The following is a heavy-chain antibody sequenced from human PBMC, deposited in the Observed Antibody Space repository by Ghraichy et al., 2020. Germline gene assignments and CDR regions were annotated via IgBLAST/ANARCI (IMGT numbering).Heavy chain of an antibody. D-gene: IGHD3-3*01. CDR3: ARDLRIWNITIFGVVTPRHYYYYYGMDV. CDR1: GYTVSTYG. V-gene: IGHV1-18*01. Sequence: ASVKVSCKASGYTVSTYGISWVRQAPGQGLEWMGWISAYNGNTNYAQKLQGRVTMTTDTSTSTAYMELRSLRSDDTAVYYCARDLRIWNITIFGVVTPRHYYYYYGMDVWGQGTTVTVS. CDR2: ISAYNGNT. J-gene: IGHJ6*02.